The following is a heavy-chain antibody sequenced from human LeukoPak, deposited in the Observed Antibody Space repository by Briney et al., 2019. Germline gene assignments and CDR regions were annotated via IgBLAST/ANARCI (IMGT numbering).Heavy chain of an antibody. CDR1: GFTFNTYA. D-gene: IGHD5-12*01. Sequence: GGSLRLSCAASGFTFNTYAMNWVRQAPGKGLEWVSIISGSRDGTFYADSVKGRFTISRDSSKNTVYLQMNSLRAGDTAIYYCARGFGYGPLDYGGQGTLVTVSS. CDR3: ARGFGYGPLDY. J-gene: IGHJ4*02. CDR2: ISGSRDGT. V-gene: IGHV3-23*01.